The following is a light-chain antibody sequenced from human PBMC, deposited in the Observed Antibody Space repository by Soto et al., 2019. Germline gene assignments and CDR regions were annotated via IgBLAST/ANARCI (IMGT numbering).Light chain of an antibody. CDR2: WAS. CDR1: QSVLYSSNNKNY. V-gene: IGKV4-1*01. CDR3: QQYYRPWT. Sequence: DIVMTQSPDSLAVSLGERATINCKSSQSVLYSSNNKNYLAWYQQKPGQPPKLLIYWASTRESGVPDRFSGSGSGTDFTLTISSLQAEDVAVYYCQQYYRPWTFGQGTKVESK. J-gene: IGKJ1*01.